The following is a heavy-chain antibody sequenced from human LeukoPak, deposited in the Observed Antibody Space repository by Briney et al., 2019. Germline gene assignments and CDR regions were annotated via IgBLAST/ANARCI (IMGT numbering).Heavy chain of an antibody. CDR1: GYTFTSYG. V-gene: IGHV1-18*01. CDR2: ISAYNGNT. CDR3: ARVPYSSSWYGFYYYYMDV. J-gene: IGHJ6*03. D-gene: IGHD6-13*01. Sequence: ASVKVSCKASGYTFTSYGISWVRQAPGQGLEWMGWISAYNGNTNYAQKLQGRVTMTTDTSTSTAYMELRSLRSDDTAVYYCARVPYSSSWYGFYYYYMDVWSKGTTVTISS.